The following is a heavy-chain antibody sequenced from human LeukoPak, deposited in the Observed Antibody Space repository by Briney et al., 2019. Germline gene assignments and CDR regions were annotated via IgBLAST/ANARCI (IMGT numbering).Heavy chain of an antibody. Sequence: GASVKVSCKASGYNFTGYYMHWVRQATGQGLEWMGWIIPNSGGTNYAQKFQGRVTMTKDTFTSTAYMELSRLRSDSTAVYYSARTYCSGGSCYRWNFDYWGQGTLVTVSS. V-gene: IGHV1-2*02. CDR3: ARTYCSGGSCYRWNFDY. CDR1: GYNFTGYY. CDR2: IIPNSGGT. D-gene: IGHD2-15*01. J-gene: IGHJ4*02.